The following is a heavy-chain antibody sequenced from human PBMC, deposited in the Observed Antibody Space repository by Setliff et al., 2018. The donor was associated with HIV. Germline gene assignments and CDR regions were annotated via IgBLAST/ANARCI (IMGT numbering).Heavy chain of an antibody. V-gene: IGHV3-74*01. Sequence: LRLSCAASGFNFKTYGMTWVRQAPGKGLAWVSRIKTDGSSTSYADSVEGRFTISRDNAKNSMDLQMNSLRAEDTAIYYRARKLRPGHGVDVWGQGTTVTVSS. CDR1: GFNFKTYG. CDR3: ARKLRPGHGVDV. J-gene: IGHJ6*02. CDR2: IKTDGSST. D-gene: IGHD3-10*01.